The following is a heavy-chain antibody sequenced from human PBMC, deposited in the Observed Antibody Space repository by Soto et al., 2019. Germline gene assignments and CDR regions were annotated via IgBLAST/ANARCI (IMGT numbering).Heavy chain of an antibody. D-gene: IGHD6-19*01. CDR3: ARGYTVAVAARAFDI. CDR2: INHSGST. J-gene: IGHJ3*02. Sequence: PSETLSLTCAVYGGSFSGYYWSWIRQPPGKGLEWIGEINHSGSTNYNPSLKSRVTISVDTSKNQFSLKLSSVTAADTAVYYCARGYTVAVAARAFDIWGQGTMVTVS. CDR1: GGSFSGYY. V-gene: IGHV4-34*01.